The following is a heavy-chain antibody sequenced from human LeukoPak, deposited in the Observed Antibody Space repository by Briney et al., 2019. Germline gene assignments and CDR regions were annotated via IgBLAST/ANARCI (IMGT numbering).Heavy chain of an antibody. CDR1: GFTFSSYA. V-gene: IGHV3-23*01. D-gene: IGHD3-16*01. Sequence: QAGGSLRLSCAASGFTFSSYAMSWVRQAPGKGLEWVSAISGSGGSTYYADSVKGRFTISRDNSKNTLYLQMDSLRAEDTAVYYCATARRYYDYVWGSPTYYFDYWGQGTLVTVSS. CDR3: ATARRYYDYVWGSPTYYFDY. J-gene: IGHJ4*02. CDR2: ISGSGGST.